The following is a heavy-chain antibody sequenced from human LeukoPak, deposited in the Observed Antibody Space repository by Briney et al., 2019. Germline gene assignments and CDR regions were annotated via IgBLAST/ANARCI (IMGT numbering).Heavy chain of an antibody. CDR3: ARDYTYCSGGSCPFRFFDP. CDR2: FDPEDGET. CDR1: GYTLTELS. V-gene: IGHV1-24*01. J-gene: IGHJ5*02. Sequence: ASVKVSCKVSGYTLTELSMHWVRQAPGKGLEWMGGFDPEDGETIYAQKFQGRVTMTEDTSTDTAYMELSSLRSEDTAVYYCARDYTYCSGGSCPFRFFDPWGQGTLVTVSS. D-gene: IGHD2-15*01.